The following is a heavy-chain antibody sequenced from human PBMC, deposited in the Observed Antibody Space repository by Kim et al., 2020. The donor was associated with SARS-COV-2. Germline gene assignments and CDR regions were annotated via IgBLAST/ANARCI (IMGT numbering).Heavy chain of an antibody. V-gene: IGHV3-74*01. CDR3: VRDVSTSDTSFDP. CDR2: IKSDGSST. CDR1: GFTFSSYW. J-gene: IGHJ5*02. Sequence: GGSLRLSCAASGFTFSSYWMHWVRQAPGKGLVWVSRIKSDGSSTSYADSVKGRFTVSRDNAKNTLFLQMNSLRVEDTAVYYCVRDVSTSDTSFDPWGKGT.